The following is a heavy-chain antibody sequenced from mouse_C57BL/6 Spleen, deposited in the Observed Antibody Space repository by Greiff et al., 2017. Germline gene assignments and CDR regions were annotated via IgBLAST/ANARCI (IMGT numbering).Heavy chain of an antibody. V-gene: IGHV1-15*01. J-gene: IGHJ4*01. CDR2: IDPETGGT. D-gene: IGHD3-2*02. Sequence: QVQLKQSGAELVRPGASVTLSCKASGYTFTDYEMHWVKQTPVHGLEWIGAIDPETGGTAYNQKFKGKAILTADKSSSTAYMELRSLTSEDSAVYYCQTAQGPYAMDYWGQGTSVTVSS. CDR3: QTAQGPYAMDY. CDR1: GYTFTDYE.